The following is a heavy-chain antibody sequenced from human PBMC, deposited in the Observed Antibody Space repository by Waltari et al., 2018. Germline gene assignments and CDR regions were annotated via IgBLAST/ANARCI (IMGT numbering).Heavy chain of an antibody. CDR2: ISSSSSTI. D-gene: IGHD3-10*01. Sequence: EVQLVESGGGLVQPGGSLRLSCAASGFTFSSYSMNWVRQAPGKGLEWVSYISSSSSTIYYADSVKGQFTISRDNAKNSLYLQMNSLRAEDTAVYYCARDYYYGSGSYQNFDYWGQGTLVTVSS. CDR1: GFTFSSYS. CDR3: ARDYYYGSGSYQNFDY. V-gene: IGHV3-48*01. J-gene: IGHJ4*02.